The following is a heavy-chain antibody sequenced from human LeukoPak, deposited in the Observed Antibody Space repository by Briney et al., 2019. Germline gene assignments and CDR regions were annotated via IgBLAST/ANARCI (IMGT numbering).Heavy chain of an antibody. J-gene: IGHJ6*02. Sequence: GASVKVSCKASGYTFTGYYMHWVRQAPGQGPEWMGWINPNSGGTNYAQKFQGRVTMTRDTSISTAYMELSRLRSDDTAVYYCARDRCGGSCLGTYYGMDVWGQGTTVTVSS. CDR2: INPNSGGT. CDR1: GYTFTGYY. CDR3: ARDRCGGSCLGTYYGMDV. V-gene: IGHV1-2*02. D-gene: IGHD2-15*01.